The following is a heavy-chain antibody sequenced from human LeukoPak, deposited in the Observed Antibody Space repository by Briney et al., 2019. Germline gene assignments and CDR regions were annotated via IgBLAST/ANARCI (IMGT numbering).Heavy chain of an antibody. Sequence: ASVKVSCKASGGTFSSYAISWVRQAPGQGLEWMGRIIPILGIANYAQKFQGRVTITADKSTSTAYMELSSLRSEDTAVYYCARLYGSGTRDYWGQGTLVTVSS. CDR2: IIPILGIA. CDR3: ARLYGSGTRDY. V-gene: IGHV1-69*04. CDR1: GGTFSSYA. J-gene: IGHJ4*02. D-gene: IGHD3-10*01.